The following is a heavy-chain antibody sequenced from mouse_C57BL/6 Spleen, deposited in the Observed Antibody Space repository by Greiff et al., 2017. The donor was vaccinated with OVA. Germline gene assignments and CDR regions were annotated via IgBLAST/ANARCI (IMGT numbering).Heavy chain of an antibody. CDR3: ARRYYGSSYGFAY. CDR2: IDPNSGGT. Sequence: VQLQQPGAELVKPGASVKLSCKASGYTFTSYWMHWVKQRPGRGLEWIGRIDPNSGGTKYNEKFKSKATLTVDKPSSTAYMQLSSLTSGDSAVYDCARRYYGSSYGFAYWGQGTLVTVSA. V-gene: IGHV1-72*01. J-gene: IGHJ3*01. D-gene: IGHD1-1*01. CDR1: GYTFTSYW.